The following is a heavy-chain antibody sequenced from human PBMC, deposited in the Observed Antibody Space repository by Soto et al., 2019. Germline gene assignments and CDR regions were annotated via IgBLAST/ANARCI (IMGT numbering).Heavy chain of an antibody. CDR2: ISYDGSNK. V-gene: IGHV3-30*18. D-gene: IGHD1-26*01. CDR3: AKDRQWELYFDY. CDR1: VFAFSSYG. Sequence: QVQLVESGGGVVQPGRSLRLSCAASVFAFSSYGMHWVRQAPGKGLEWVAVISYDGSNKYYADSVKGRFTISRDNSKNTLYLQMNSLRAEDTAVYYCAKDRQWELYFDYWGQGTLVTVSS. J-gene: IGHJ4*02.